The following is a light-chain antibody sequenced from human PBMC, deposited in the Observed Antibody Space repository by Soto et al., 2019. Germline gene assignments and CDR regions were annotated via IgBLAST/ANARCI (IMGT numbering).Light chain of an antibody. CDR3: MQTLQTPLT. CDR2: FGS. V-gene: IGKV2-28*01. Sequence: DIVMTQSPFSLPVTAGEPASISCRSSRSLYSGGYTYLDWYLQKPGQPPQLLISFGSNRASGVPDRFSGSGSGTDFTLEINRLEAEDLGVYYCMQTLQTPLTFGGGTKVEI. CDR1: RSLYSGGYTY. J-gene: IGKJ4*01.